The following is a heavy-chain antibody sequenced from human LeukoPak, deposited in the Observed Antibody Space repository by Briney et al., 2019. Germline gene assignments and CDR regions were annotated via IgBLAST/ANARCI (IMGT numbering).Heavy chain of an antibody. Sequence: GRSLRLSCAASGFTFSSYAMHWVRQAPGKGLEWVAVISYDGSNKYYADSVKGRFTISRDNSKNTLYLQMNSLRAEDTAVYYCARRGITGTTGYFDYWGQGTLVTVSS. V-gene: IGHV3-30*01. CDR3: ARRGITGTTGYFDY. D-gene: IGHD1-7*01. J-gene: IGHJ4*02. CDR1: GFTFSSYA. CDR2: ISYDGSNK.